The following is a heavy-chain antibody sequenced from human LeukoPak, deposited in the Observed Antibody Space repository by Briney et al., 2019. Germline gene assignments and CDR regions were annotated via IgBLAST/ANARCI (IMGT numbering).Heavy chain of an antibody. J-gene: IGHJ4*02. CDR3: ARDDYLEYYFDS. D-gene: IGHD4-11*01. CDR1: GGSISSGGYY. V-gene: IGHV4-30-4*08. CDR2: IYYSGST. Sequence: PSQTLSLTCTVSGGSISSGGYYWSWIRQHPGKGLEWIGYIYYSGSTYYNPSLKSRVTISLDTSKNQFSLKLSSVTAADTAVYYCARDDYLEYYFDSWGQGTLVTVSS.